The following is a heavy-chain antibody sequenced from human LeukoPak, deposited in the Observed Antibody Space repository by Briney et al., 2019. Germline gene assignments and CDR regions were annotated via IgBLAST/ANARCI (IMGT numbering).Heavy chain of an antibody. Sequence: SETLSLTCTASGGSISSYYWNWIRQPPGKGLEWIGDIYYSGSTNYNPPLKSRVTISVDTSKNQFSLKLSSVTAADTAVYYCARSGLDFYDSSGYFEDWGQGTLVTVSS. CDR2: IYYSGST. V-gene: IGHV4-59*01. J-gene: IGHJ4*02. CDR1: GGSISSYY. D-gene: IGHD3-22*01. CDR3: ARSGLDFYDSSGYFED.